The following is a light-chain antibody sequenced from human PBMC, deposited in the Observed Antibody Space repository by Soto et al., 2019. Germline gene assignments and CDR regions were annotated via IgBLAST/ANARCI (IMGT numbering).Light chain of an antibody. J-gene: IGLJ1*01. CDR1: SSDVGAYNF. Sequence: QCPMAQALSAFGSRGQSITISCTGTSSDVGAYNFVSWYQQYPGKAPKVMIYEASKRPSGVSNRFSASKSGNTASLTISGLQADDEADYYCVSYAGSYTSVFGTGTKVTVL. CDR3: VSYAGSYTSV. CDR2: EAS. V-gene: IGLV2-23*01.